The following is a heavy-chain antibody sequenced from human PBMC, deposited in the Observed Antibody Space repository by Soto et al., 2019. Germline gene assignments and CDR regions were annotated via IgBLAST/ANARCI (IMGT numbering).Heavy chain of an antibody. Sequence: QVQLVQSGAEVKKPGASVKVSCKASGYSFTSYEIYWVRQATGQGLEWMGWMNPNSGNTGYSQKLQGRVTMTRNTSISTAYLELTSPRSEDTAVYYCARGPDLGYYYYYDMGVWGKGTTVTVSS. CDR3: ARGPDLGYYYYYDMGV. V-gene: IGHV1-8*01. CDR1: GYSFTSYE. CDR2: MNPNSGNT. J-gene: IGHJ6*03.